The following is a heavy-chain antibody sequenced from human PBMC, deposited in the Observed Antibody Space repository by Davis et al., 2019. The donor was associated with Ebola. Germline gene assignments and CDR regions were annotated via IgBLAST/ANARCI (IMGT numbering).Heavy chain of an antibody. D-gene: IGHD4-23*01. V-gene: IGHV4-38-2*02. CDR2: IYRSGSS. Sequence: SETLSLTCTVSGYSINSGFYWGWIRQPPGRRLEWIGSIYRSGSSYYNPSLKSRVTISVDTSKNQFSLKLTSMTVADTAVYYCAREGGNSYFDYWGQGTLVTVSS. CDR3: AREGGNSYFDY. J-gene: IGHJ4*02. CDR1: GYSINSGFY.